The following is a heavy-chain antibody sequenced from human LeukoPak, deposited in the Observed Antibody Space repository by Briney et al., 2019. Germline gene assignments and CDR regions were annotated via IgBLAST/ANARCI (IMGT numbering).Heavy chain of an antibody. CDR3: ARGIAVLEG. J-gene: IGHJ4*02. CDR2: IYSGGST. CDR1: GFTLSSNY. D-gene: IGHD6-19*01. V-gene: IGHV3-66*01. Sequence: GGSLRLSCAASGFTLSSNYMSWVRQAPGKGLEWVSVIYSGGSTYYSDSVKGIFTISRDNSNHTLYLQMNSLRAEDTAVYYCARGIAVLEGWGQGTLVTVSS.